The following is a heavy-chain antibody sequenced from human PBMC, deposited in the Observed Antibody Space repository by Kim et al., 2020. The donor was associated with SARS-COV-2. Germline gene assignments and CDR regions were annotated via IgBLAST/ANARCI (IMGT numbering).Heavy chain of an antibody. D-gene: IGHD3-10*01. CDR2: IDPYNSVT. Sequence: ASVKVSCKASGYNFVTNGISWVRQAPGQGLEWMGLIDPYNSVTNYTHKLQGRVTLTTDTSTGTAYMELGSLISDDTALYYCARDRDHGLDSLVQGTLVT. J-gene: IGHJ4*02. V-gene: IGHV1-18*01. CDR1: GYNFVTNG. CDR3: ARDRDHGLDS.